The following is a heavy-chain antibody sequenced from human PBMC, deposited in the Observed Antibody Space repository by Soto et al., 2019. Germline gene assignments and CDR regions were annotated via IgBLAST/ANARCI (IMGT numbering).Heavy chain of an antibody. CDR3: AREPSVEVVAAATAYYGMDV. CDR1: GGSIRSGGYY. J-gene: IGHJ6*02. Sequence: PSETLSLTCTVPGGSIRSGGYYWSWIRQHPGKSLEWIGYIYYSGRTYYNPSLKSRATISVDTSKNQFSLKLSSVTAADTAVYYCAREPSVEVVAAATAYYGMDVWGQGTTVTVSS. CDR2: IYYSGRT. V-gene: IGHV4-31*03. D-gene: IGHD2-2*01.